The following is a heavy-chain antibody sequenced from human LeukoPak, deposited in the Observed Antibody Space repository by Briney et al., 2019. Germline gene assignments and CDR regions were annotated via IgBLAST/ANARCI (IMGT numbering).Heavy chain of an antibody. CDR3: AKQGGGSGWYLSY. CDR2: ISYDGRNK. D-gene: IGHD6-19*01. J-gene: IGHJ4*02. Sequence: GRSLRLSCAASGFTFSSFGMHWVRQAPGKGLEWVAVISYDGRNKYYADSVKGRFTISRDNSKNTLYLQMNSLRAEDTAVYYCAKQGGGSGWYLSYWGQGTLVAVSP. CDR1: GFTFSSFG. V-gene: IGHV3-30*18.